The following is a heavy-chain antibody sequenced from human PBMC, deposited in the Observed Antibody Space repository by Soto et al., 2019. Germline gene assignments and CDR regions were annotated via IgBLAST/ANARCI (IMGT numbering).Heavy chain of an antibody. D-gene: IGHD2-2*01. V-gene: IGHV1-69*01. CDR2: IIPIFGTA. Sequence: QVQLGQLGAEGKKPGSSVKFSCKASGGPFRSYAISWVRQAPGQGLEWMGGIIPIFGTANYAQKFQGRVTITADESTSTAYMELSSLRSEDTAVYYCARGLGYCSSTSCPNWFDPWGQGTLVTVSS. CDR3: ARGLGYCSSTSCPNWFDP. CDR1: GGPFRSYA. J-gene: IGHJ5*02.